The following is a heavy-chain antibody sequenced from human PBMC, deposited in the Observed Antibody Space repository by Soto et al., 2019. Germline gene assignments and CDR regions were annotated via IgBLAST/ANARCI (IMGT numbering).Heavy chain of an antibody. CDR1: VWELYSSR. CDR2: IWYVGSEK. J-gene: IGHJ6*01. D-gene: IGHD3-3*01. CDR3: ARAAIFGVANQFHYVYYGLAV. Sequence: RSEEGSVWELYSSRWPPDRQEKKKGLEGVAVIWYVGSEKFYADSVKGRFTISRDNSRSTLYLQMNSLRAEDAAVYYCARAAIFGVANQFHYVYYGLAVWGKGPTVTVSS. V-gene: IGHV3-33*01.